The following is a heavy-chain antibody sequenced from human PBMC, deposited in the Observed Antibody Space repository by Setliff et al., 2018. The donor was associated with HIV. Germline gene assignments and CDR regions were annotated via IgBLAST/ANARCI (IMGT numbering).Heavy chain of an antibody. Sequence: GESLKISCATSGFTFDSYSIIWVRQAPGKGLEWVSYISGLGGGTIYYADSVRGRFTISRDDAEKSVYLQMNSLRAEDTAVYYCARAGVVEGYYYYYYMDVWGKGTTVTVS. J-gene: IGHJ6*03. CDR3: ARAGVVEGYYYYYYMDV. CDR2: ISGLGGGTI. D-gene: IGHD2-15*01. CDR1: GFTFDSYS. V-gene: IGHV3-48*01.